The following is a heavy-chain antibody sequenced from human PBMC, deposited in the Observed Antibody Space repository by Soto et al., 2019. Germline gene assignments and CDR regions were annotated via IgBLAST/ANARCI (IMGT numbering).Heavy chain of an antibody. Sequence: EVQLVESGGGLVQPGGSLRLSCEAPGFSLTTLWMTWVRQAPGKGLEWVANIKQDGTDIHYLDSVRGRFTISRDNARNSLFLQMNNLRVDDTAMYYCVRGGGRLMEDSGQGALDTVSS. CDR1: GFSLTTLW. CDR3: VRGGGRLMED. CDR2: IKQDGTDI. J-gene: IGHJ4*02. D-gene: IGHD6-19*01. V-gene: IGHV3-7*03.